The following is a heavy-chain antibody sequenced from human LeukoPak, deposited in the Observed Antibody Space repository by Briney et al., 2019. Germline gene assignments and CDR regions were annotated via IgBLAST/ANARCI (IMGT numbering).Heavy chain of an antibody. J-gene: IGHJ6*03. V-gene: IGHV4-39*01. Sequence: PSETLSLTCTVSGGSISSSSYYWGWIRQPPGKGLEWIGSIYYSGSTYYNPSLKSRVTISVDTSKNQFSLKLTSVTAADTAVYYCARGGGNGGGWVGHYYYMDVWGKGTTVTVSS. CDR3: ARGGGNGGGWVGHYYYMDV. CDR2: IYYSGST. CDR1: GGSISSSSYY. D-gene: IGHD4-23*01.